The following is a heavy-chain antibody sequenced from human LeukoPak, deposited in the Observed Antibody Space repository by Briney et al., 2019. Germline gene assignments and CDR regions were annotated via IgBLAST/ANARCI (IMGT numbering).Heavy chain of an antibody. D-gene: IGHD3-10*01. J-gene: IGHJ6*03. V-gene: IGHV4-38-2*02. CDR1: GYSISSGYY. Sequence: PSETLSLTCTVSGYSISSGYYWGWIRQPPGKGLEWIGSIYHSGSTYYNPSLKSRVTISVDTSKNQFSLKLSSVTAADTAVYYCARTYGSGSYYPYYYYYMDVWGKGTTVTVSS. CDR2: IYHSGST. CDR3: ARTYGSGSYYPYYYYYMDV.